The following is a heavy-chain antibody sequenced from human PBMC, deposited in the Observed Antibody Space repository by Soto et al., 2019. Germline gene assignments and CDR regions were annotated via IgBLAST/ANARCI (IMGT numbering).Heavy chain of an antibody. CDR1: GGSISSGDYY. CDR3: ARGPAQSNWFDP. Sequence: PSETLSLTCTVSGGSISSGDYYWSWIRQPPGKGLEWIGYIYYSGSTYYNPSLKSRVTISVDTSKNQFSLKLSSVTAADTAVYYCARGPAQSNWFDPWGQGTLVTVSS. J-gene: IGHJ5*02. CDR2: IYYSGST. V-gene: IGHV4-30-4*01.